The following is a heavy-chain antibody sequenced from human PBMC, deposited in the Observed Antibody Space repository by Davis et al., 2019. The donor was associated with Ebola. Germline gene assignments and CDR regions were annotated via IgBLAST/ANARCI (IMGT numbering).Heavy chain of an antibody. CDR1: GFTFSSYA. V-gene: IGHV3-23*01. CDR3: AKAPLSTGRVFFDY. D-gene: IGHD1-14*01. J-gene: IGHJ4*02. Sequence: GGSLRLSCAASGFTFSSYAMSWVRQAPGKGLEWVSVISGSGGSTYYAESVKGRFTISRDNSKNTLYLQMNSLRAEDTAVYYCAKAPLSTGRVFFDYWGQGTPVTVSS. CDR2: ISGSGGST.